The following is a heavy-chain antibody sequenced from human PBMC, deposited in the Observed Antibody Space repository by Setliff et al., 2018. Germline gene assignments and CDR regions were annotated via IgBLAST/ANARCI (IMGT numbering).Heavy chain of an antibody. D-gene: IGHD1-26*01. V-gene: IGHV4-61*02. CDR1: GGSISSGTYY. Sequence: SGGSISSGTYYWSWIRQPAGKGLEWVGRLHTSGSTNYNPSLKSRVTISVDTSKNQFSLNLSSVTAADTAVYFCARDNTIVGATDYWGQGILVTVSS. CDR2: LHTSGST. CDR3: ARDNTIVGATDY. J-gene: IGHJ4*02.